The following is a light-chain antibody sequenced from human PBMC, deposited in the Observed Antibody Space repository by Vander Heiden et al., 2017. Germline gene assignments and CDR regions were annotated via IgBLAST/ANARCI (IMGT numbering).Light chain of an antibody. V-gene: IGLV2-8*01. J-gene: IGLJ2*01. Sequence: QSALTQPPSASGSPGQSVTISCTGTNSDVGGYNYVSWYQQHPGKAPKLMIYDVSKRPSGVPDRFSGSKSGNTASLTVSGLQAVDEAYYYCSSNAGTAKVVFGGGTKLTVL. CDR2: DVS. CDR3: SSNAGTAKVV. CDR1: NSDVGGYNY.